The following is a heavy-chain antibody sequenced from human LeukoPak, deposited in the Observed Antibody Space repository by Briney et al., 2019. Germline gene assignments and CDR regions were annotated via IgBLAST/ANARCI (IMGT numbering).Heavy chain of an antibody. D-gene: IGHD6-13*01. J-gene: IGHJ4*02. CDR3: ARSRTAAGSFVY. Sequence: ASVKVSCKGSGYTFTSYGISWVRQAPGQGLEWMGWISAYNGNTNYAQKLQGRVTMTTDTSTSTAYMELRSLRSDDTAVYYCARSRTAAGSFVYWGQGTLVTVSS. V-gene: IGHV1-18*01. CDR1: GYTFTSYG. CDR2: ISAYNGNT.